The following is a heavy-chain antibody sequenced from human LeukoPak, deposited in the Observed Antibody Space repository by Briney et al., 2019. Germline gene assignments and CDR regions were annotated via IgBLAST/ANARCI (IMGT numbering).Heavy chain of an antibody. D-gene: IGHD3-22*01. CDR2: IIPILGIA. V-gene: IGHV1-69*04. J-gene: IGHJ4*02. CDR3: AREAHYYNSSGSFDY. Sequence: ASVKVSCKASGGTFSSYTISWVRQAPGQGLEWMGRIIPILGIANYAQKFQGRVTITADKSTSTAYMELSSLRSEDTAVYYCAREAHYYNSSGSFDYWGQGTLVTVSS. CDR1: GGTFSSYT.